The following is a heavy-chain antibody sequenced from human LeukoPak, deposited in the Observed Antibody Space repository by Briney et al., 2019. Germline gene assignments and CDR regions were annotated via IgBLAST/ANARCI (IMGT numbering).Heavy chain of an antibody. Sequence: GGSLRLSCAASGFTFSTSAMNWVRQAPGKGPDWVSSITDDGGATYYSDSVKGRFTISRDNSKNTLYLQMHSLRAEDTAIYYCAKGRLVFSDYWGQGTLVTVSS. D-gene: IGHD2-21*02. CDR1: GFTFSTSA. J-gene: IGHJ4*02. CDR2: ITDDGGAT. V-gene: IGHV3-23*01. CDR3: AKGRLVFSDY.